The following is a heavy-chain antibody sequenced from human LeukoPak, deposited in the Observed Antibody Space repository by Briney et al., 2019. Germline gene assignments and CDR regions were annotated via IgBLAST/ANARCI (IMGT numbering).Heavy chain of an antibody. CDR3: ARHVHYEVPYYYYMDV. J-gene: IGHJ6*03. Sequence: PSETLSLTCTVSGGSISSSSYYWGWIRQPPGKGLEWIGSIYYSGSTYYNPSLKSRVTISVDTSKNQFSLKLSSVTAADTAVYYCARHVHYEVPYYYYMDVWGKGTTVTVSS. D-gene: IGHD3-22*01. CDR2: IYYSGST. V-gene: IGHV4-39*01. CDR1: GGSISSSSYY.